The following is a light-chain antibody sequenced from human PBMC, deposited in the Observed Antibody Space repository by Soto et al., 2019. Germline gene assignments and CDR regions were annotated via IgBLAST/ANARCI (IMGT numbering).Light chain of an antibody. Sequence: EIVMTQSPATLSVSPGERATLSCRASQSVSSNLAWYQQKPGQAPRLLLSGASIKAAGIPARFSGSGSGTEFTLTISSLQSEDFAVYYCQQYNNWPPITFGQGTRLEIK. J-gene: IGKJ5*01. CDR3: QQYNNWPPIT. CDR1: QSVSSN. V-gene: IGKV3-15*01. CDR2: GAS.